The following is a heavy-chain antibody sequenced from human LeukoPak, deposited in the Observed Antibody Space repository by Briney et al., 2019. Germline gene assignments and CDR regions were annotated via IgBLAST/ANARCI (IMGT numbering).Heavy chain of an antibody. CDR3: ARDGGGTSFDY. V-gene: IGHV4-30-2*01. CDR2: IYHSGST. D-gene: IGHD3-16*01. CDR1: GGSISSGGYS. J-gene: IGHJ4*02. Sequence: PSQTLSLTCAVSGGSISSGGYSWSWIRQPPGKGLEWIGYIYHSGSTYYNPSLKSRVTISVDRSKNQFSLKLSSVTAADTAVYYCARDGGGTSFDYWGQGTLVTVSS.